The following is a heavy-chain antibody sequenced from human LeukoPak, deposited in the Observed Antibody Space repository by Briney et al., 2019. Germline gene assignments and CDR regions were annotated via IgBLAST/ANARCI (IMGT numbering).Heavy chain of an antibody. Sequence: GRSLRLSCAASGFTFSGHAMHWVRQAPGKGLEYVSAISSTGDTTYYANSVRGRFTISRDNSKNTLYLQMNSLRAEDTAVYYCASSYYGSGSYYIHYFDYWGQGTLVTVSS. D-gene: IGHD3-10*01. CDR3: ASSYYGSGSYYIHYFDY. V-gene: IGHV3-64*01. J-gene: IGHJ4*02. CDR1: GFTFSGHA. CDR2: ISSTGDTT.